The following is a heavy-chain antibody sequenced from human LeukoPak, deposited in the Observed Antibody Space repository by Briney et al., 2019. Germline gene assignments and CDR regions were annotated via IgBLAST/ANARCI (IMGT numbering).Heavy chain of an antibody. CDR1: GCTFTTYY. J-gene: IGHJ4*02. CDR3: ARNYDTVGYTPAF. V-gene: IGHV1-46*01. Sequence: GASVKVSCKASGCTFTTYYMHWVRQAPGQGLEWVGIINPSAGSTSYAPRLQGRVTVTRDTSTATVYMELSSLRSEDTAVYYCARNYDTVGYTPAFWGQGTLVTVSS. D-gene: IGHD3-22*01. CDR2: INPSAGST.